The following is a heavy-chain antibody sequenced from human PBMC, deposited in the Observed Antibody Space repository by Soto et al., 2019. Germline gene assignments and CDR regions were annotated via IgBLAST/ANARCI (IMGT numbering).Heavy chain of an antibody. V-gene: IGHV4-59*05. D-gene: IGHD6-13*01. CDR1: DVSLNTHY. CDR2: IYYSGST. Sequence: SETLSLTCAVYDVSLNTHYWSWIRQPPGKGLEWIGSIYYSGSTYYNPSLKSRVTISVDTSKNHFSLKLTSVTAADTAVYYCARPGGSGWFYFDSWGQGSQVTVSS. J-gene: IGHJ4*02. CDR3: ARPGGSGWFYFDS.